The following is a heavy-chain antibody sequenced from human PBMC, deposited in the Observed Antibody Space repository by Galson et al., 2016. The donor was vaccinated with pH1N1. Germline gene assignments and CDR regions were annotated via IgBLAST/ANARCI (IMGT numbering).Heavy chain of an antibody. CDR3: ARDLGGTLSYSYAMDV. D-gene: IGHD3-10*01. V-gene: IGHV3-21*01. CDR1: GFTFRNFR. Sequence: SLRLSCAASGFTFRNFRMNWVRQAPGKGLEWVSSIGSSGTYIFYADTVKGRFTVSRDNAKKSLYLQMNTLRAEDTAMYYCARDLGGTLSYSYAMDVWGQGTAVTVSS. CDR2: IGSSGTYI. J-gene: IGHJ6*02.